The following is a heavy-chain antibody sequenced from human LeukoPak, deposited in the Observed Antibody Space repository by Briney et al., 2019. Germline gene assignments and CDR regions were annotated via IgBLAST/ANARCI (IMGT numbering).Heavy chain of an antibody. CDR1: GGSISSYY. V-gene: IGHV4-59*08. CDR3: ARHPVPGIAAAGRRGGAFDI. Sequence: SETLSLTCTVSGGSISSYYWSWIRQPPGKGLEWIGYIYYSGSTNYNPSLKSRVTISVDTSKNQFSLKLSSVTAADTAVYYCARHPVPGIAAAGRRGGAFDIWGQGTMVTVSS. CDR2: IYYSGST. D-gene: IGHD6-13*01. J-gene: IGHJ3*02.